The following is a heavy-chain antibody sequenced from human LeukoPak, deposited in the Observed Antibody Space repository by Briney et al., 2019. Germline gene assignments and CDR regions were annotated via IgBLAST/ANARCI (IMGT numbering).Heavy chain of an antibody. V-gene: IGHV3-48*03. CDR3: ARIYRSTTVITVDY. Sequence: WGSLSLSCIASGFTFSSYEMNWVRQAPGKGLEWTAYISSTGRTIYYADSVKGRFTITRDNTTNSLYLQMNSLRSEYTAVYYCARIYRSTTVITVDYWGQGTLVTVSS. D-gene: IGHD4-17*01. CDR2: ISSTGRTI. CDR1: GFTFSSYE. J-gene: IGHJ4*02.